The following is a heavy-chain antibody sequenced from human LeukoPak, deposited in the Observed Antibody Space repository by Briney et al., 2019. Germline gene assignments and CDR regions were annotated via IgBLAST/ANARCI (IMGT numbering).Heavy chain of an antibody. V-gene: IGHV3-30*18. CDR2: ISYDGSNK. J-gene: IGHJ6*02. CDR3: AKDHCSSTSCYYYYGMDV. CDR1: GFTFSSYG. Sequence: GGSLRLSCAASGFTFSSYGMHWVRQAPGKGLEWVAVISYDGSNKYHADSVKGRFTISRDNSKNTLYLQMNSLRAEDTAVYYCAKDHCSSTSCYYYYGMDVWGQGTTVTVSS. D-gene: IGHD2-2*01.